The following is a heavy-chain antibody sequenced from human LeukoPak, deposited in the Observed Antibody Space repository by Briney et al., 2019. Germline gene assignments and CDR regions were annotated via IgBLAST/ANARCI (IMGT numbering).Heavy chain of an antibody. Sequence: GGSLRLSCTASAPTFGSYTMSWVRQAPGKGLEWVSSITATGSRTYYTDSVKGRFTISRDSSKNTLYLQLNSLRGDDTAVYYGATSMGGGNIDYWGQGALVTVSS. D-gene: IGHD3-16*01. J-gene: IGHJ4*02. CDR2: ITATGSRT. V-gene: IGHV3-23*01. CDR3: ATSMGGGNIDY. CDR1: APTFGSYT.